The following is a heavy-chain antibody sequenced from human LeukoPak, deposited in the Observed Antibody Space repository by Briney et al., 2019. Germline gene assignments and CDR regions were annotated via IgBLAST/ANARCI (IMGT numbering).Heavy chain of an antibody. CDR1: GGSISSYY. V-gene: IGHV4-59*01. J-gene: IGHJ5*02. D-gene: IGHD6-13*01. Sequence: MASETLSLTCTVSGGSISSYYWSWIRQPPGKGLECIGYIYFSGSANYNPSLKGRVTMAVDTSKTHFSLKLTSVTAADTAVYYCARARVAAGAWWFDPWGPGTLVTVSS. CDR3: ARARVAAGAWWFDP. CDR2: IYFSGSA.